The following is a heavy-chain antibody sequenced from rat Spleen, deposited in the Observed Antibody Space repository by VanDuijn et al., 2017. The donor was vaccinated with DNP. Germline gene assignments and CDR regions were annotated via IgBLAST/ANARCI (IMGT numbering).Heavy chain of an antibody. CDR1: GFTFSDYY. V-gene: IGHV5-20*01. J-gene: IGHJ4*01. CDR3: TTGGTMDA. Sequence: EVQLVESGGGLVQPGRSLKLSCAASGFTFSDYYMAWVRQAPTKGLEWVAYIRYDGGSTYYGDSVKGRFAISRDNAKSTLYLQMDSLRSEDTATYYCTTGGTMDAWGQGTSVTVSS. CDR2: IRYDGGST.